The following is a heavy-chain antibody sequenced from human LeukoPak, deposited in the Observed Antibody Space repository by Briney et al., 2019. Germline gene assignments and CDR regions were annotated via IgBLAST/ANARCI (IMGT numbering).Heavy chain of an antibody. V-gene: IGHV3-74*01. Sequence: GGSLRLSCAASGFAFNKYWMHWVRQTPGKGLVWASRINGDGSTTSYADSVKGGFTISRDNAKNTLYLQMSSLRAEDTAVYYCATGSYYDSRGYYTFGHWGQGTLVTVSS. CDR3: ATGSYYDSRGYYTFGH. J-gene: IGHJ4*02. CDR2: INGDGSTT. D-gene: IGHD3-22*01. CDR1: GFAFNKYW.